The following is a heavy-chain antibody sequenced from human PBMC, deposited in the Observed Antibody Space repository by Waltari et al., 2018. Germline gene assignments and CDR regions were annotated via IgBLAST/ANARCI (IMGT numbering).Heavy chain of an antibody. CDR2: MNPNRGNT. J-gene: IGHJ6*02. Sequence: QVQLVQSGAEVKKPGASVKVSCKASGYTFTSYDINWVRQATGQGLEWMGWMNPNRGNTGYAQKFQGRVTMTRNTSISTAYMELSSLRSEDTAVYYCARGPTYSSSWYYYYYGMDVWGQGTTVTVSS. CDR1: GYTFTSYD. D-gene: IGHD6-13*01. V-gene: IGHV1-8*01. CDR3: ARGPTYSSSWYYYYYGMDV.